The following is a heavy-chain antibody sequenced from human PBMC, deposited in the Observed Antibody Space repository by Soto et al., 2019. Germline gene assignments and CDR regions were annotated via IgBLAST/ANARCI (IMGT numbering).Heavy chain of an antibody. CDR2: IYYSGTT. V-gene: IGHV4-59*11. J-gene: IGHJ5*02. Sequence: SETLSLTCTVSGGSIRGHYWNWIRQPPGKGLEWIGYIYYSGTTNYNPSLKSRVTISVDTSKNQFSLKLSSVTAADTAVYYCARDRSPDPANWLDPWGQGTLVTVSS. CDR1: GGSIRGHY. CDR3: ARDRSPDPANWLDP.